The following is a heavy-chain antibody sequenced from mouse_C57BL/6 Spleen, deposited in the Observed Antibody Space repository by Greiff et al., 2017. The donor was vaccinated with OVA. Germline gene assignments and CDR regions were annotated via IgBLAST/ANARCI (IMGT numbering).Heavy chain of an antibody. Sequence: QVQLKQPGAELVKPGASVKMSCKASGYTFTSYWITWVKQRPGQGLEWIGDIYPGSGSTNYNEKFKSKATLTVDTSSSTAYMQLSSLTSEDSAVYYCAGGKSIYYGNLLDYWGQGTTLTVSS. V-gene: IGHV1-55*01. J-gene: IGHJ2*01. D-gene: IGHD2-1*01. CDR1: GYTFTSYW. CDR2: IYPGSGST. CDR3: AGGKSIYYGNLLDY.